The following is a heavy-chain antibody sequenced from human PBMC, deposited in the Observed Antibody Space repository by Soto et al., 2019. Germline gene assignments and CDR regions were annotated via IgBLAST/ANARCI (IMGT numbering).Heavy chain of an antibody. J-gene: IGHJ3*02. Sequence: GGSLRLSCAASGFPFTKAWMTWVRQAPGKGLEWVGRIRSKTSSETREYAAPVKGRFTISRDDSKNMLYLEMNSLKIEDTGVYYCTTDGFTEIFGIWGQGTMVTVSS. V-gene: IGHV3-15*01. CDR2: IRSKTSSETR. CDR3: TTDGFTEIFGI. D-gene: IGHD2-15*01. CDR1: GFPFTKAW.